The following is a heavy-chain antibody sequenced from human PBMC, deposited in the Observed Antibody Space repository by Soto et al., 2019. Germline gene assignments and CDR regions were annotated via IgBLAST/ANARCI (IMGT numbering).Heavy chain of an antibody. D-gene: IGHD2-15*01. Sequence: GGSLRLSCAASGFTFSSYAMSWVRQAPGKGLEWVSAISGSGGSTYYADSVKGRFTISRDNSKNTLYLQMNSLRAEDTAVYYCAKGLSCSGGSCYPYYYYGMDVWGQGTTVTVSS. V-gene: IGHV3-23*01. CDR3: AKGLSCSGGSCYPYYYYGMDV. CDR1: GFTFSSYA. CDR2: ISGSGGST. J-gene: IGHJ6*02.